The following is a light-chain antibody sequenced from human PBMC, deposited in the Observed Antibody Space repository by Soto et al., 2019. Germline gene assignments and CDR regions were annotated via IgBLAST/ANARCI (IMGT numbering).Light chain of an antibody. CDR3: QQYGSSPGT. J-gene: IGKJ1*01. V-gene: IGKV3-20*01. CDR1: QSVSSSY. CDR2: GAS. Sequence: EIVLTQSPGTLSLSPRERATLSCRASQSVSSSYLAWYQQKPGQAPRLLIYGASSRATGIPDRFSGSGSGTDFTLTSSRLEPEDFAVYYCQQYGSSPGTFGQVNKVEIK.